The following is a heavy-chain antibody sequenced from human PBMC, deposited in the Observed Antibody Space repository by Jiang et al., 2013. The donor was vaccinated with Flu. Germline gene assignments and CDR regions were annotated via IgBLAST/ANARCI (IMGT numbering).Heavy chain of an antibody. CDR1: GYTFTSYG. D-gene: IGHD6-19*01. V-gene: IGHV1-18*01. CDR2: ISAYNGNT. CDR3: ARGFPGGGWYGNAFDI. J-gene: IGHJ3*02. Sequence: SGAEVKKPGASVKVSCKASGYTFTSYGISWVRQAPGQGLEWMGWISAYNGNTNYAQKLQGRVTMTTDTSTSTAYMELRSLGSDDTAVYYCARGFPGGGWYGNAFDIWGQGTMVTVSS.